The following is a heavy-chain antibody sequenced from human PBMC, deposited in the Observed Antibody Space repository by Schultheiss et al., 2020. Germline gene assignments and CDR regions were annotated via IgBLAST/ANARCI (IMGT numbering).Heavy chain of an antibody. D-gene: IGHD1-26*01. V-gene: IGHV3-30-3*01. CDR3: ARDQTDSGSCWFDY. CDR2: ISYDGSNK. CDR1: GFTFSTYA. J-gene: IGHJ4*02. Sequence: GESLKISCAASGFTFSTYAMHWVRQAPGKGLEWVAVISYDGSNKNYADSVKGRFTISRDNAKNSLYLQMNSLRAEDTAVYYCARDQTDSGSCWFDYWGQGPLVTVSS.